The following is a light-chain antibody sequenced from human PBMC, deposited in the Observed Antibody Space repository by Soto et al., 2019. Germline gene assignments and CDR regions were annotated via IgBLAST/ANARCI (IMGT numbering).Light chain of an antibody. V-gene: IGKV3-20*01. Sequence: EIVLTQSPGSLSLSPGERATLSCRASQSVDSSFFAWYQKKPGQAPRLLIYGASKRATGIPDRFSGSGSGTDFTLTISRLETEDFAVYYCQQYVSSWTFGQGTKVEIK. CDR2: GAS. J-gene: IGKJ1*01. CDR1: QSVDSSF. CDR3: QQYVSSWT.